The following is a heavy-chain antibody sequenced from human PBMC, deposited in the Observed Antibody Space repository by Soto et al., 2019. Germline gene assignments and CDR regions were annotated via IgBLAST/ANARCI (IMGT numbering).Heavy chain of an antibody. D-gene: IGHD6-13*01. Sequence: ASVKVSCKASGYTFSSYGLSWVRQAPGKGLEWMGWISGYSGDTNYAQKFQGRVTMTTDTSTSTGYMELRSLRSDDTAVYYCARAYSSNYYNDYFDYWGQGTLVTVSS. J-gene: IGHJ4*02. CDR2: ISGYSGDT. CDR1: GYTFSSYG. CDR3: ARAYSSNYYNDYFDY. V-gene: IGHV1-18*01.